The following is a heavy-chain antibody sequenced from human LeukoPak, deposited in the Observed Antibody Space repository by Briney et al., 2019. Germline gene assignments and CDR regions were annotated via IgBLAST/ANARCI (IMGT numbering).Heavy chain of an antibody. CDR3: ARYTIFGVVMPFDY. J-gene: IGHJ4*02. CDR2: IYYSGST. D-gene: IGHD3-3*01. CDR1: GGSISSGGYF. Sequence: ASEILSLTCTVSGGSISSGGYFWSWIRQHPGKGLEWIGYIYYSGSTYYKPSLKSRVTISVDTSKNQFSLKLSSVTAADTAVYYCARYTIFGVVMPFDYWGQGTLVTVSS. V-gene: IGHV4-31*03.